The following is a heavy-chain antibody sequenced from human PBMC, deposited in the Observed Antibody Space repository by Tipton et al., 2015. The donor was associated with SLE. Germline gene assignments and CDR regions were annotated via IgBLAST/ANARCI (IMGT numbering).Heavy chain of an antibody. Sequence: TLSLTCTVSGGSISRSTYYWGWIRQSPGKGLAWIGSINYSGSTYYNLSLKSRVTISVDMSKNQFSLTLSSVTAADTAVYYCVRHDRWGPFDYWGQGMLVTVSS. CDR2: INYSGST. CDR1: GGSISRSTYY. V-gene: IGHV4-39*07. CDR3: VRHDRWGPFDY. J-gene: IGHJ4*02. D-gene: IGHD4-23*01.